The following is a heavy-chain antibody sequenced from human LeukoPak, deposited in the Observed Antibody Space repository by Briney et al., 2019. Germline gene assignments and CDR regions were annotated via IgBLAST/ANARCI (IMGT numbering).Heavy chain of an antibody. J-gene: IGHJ3*02. D-gene: IGHD3-10*01. CDR1: GYTFTSYY. CDR3: ARGLTVGELLGGDAFDI. CDR2: ISAYNGNT. Sequence: ASVKVSCKASGYTFTSYYMHWVRQAPGQGLEWMGWISAYNGNTNYAQKLQGRVTMTTDTSTSTAYMELRSLRSDDTAVYYCARGLTVGELLGGDAFDIWGQGTMVTVSS. V-gene: IGHV1-18*04.